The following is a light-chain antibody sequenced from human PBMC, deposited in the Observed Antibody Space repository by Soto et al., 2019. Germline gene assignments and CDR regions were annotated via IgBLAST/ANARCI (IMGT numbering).Light chain of an antibody. CDR2: GAS. J-gene: IGKJ5*01. Sequence: ERVMTQSPATLSVSPGERATLSCRASQSVSSNLAWYQQKPGQAPRLFIYGASTRATAIPPGFSGSGSGTEFTITISSLQSEDFAVYYCQQYDNRPITFGKGTRLEIK. CDR3: QQYDNRPIT. V-gene: IGKV3-15*01. CDR1: QSVSSN.